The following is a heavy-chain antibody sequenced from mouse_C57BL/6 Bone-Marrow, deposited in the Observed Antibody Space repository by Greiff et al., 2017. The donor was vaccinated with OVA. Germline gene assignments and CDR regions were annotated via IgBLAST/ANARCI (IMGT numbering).Heavy chain of an antibody. CDR3: AREGVYYYGSGRAY. CDR2: IYPRSGNT. J-gene: IGHJ3*01. V-gene: IGHV1-81*01. Sequence: VKLVESGAELARPGASVKLSCKASGYTFTSYGISWVKQRTGQGLEWIGEIYPRSGNTYLNEKFKGKATLTADKSSSTAYMELRSLTSEDSAVYFCAREGVYYYGSGRAYWGQGTLVTVSA. D-gene: IGHD1-1*01. CDR1: GYTFTSYG.